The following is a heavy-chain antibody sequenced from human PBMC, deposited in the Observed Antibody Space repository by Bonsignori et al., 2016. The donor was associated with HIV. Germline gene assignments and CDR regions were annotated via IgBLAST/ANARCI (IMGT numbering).Heavy chain of an antibody. Sequence: WIRQPPGKGLEWVSVIYSGGSTFYTDSVKGRFTISRDNSKNTLYLQMNSLRAEDTAVYYCARDRSSGYGMDVWGKGTTVTVSS. CDR3: ARDRSSGYGMDV. V-gene: IGHV3-53*01. CDR2: IYSGGST. J-gene: IGHJ6*03. D-gene: IGHD3-22*01.